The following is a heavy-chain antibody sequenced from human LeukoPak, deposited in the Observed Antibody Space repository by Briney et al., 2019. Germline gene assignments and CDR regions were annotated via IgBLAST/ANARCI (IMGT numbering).Heavy chain of an antibody. D-gene: IGHD2-2*02. J-gene: IGHJ4*02. Sequence: PSQTLSLTCTVSGGSISSDDYYWSWIRQPPGKGLEWIGYIHYSGSTYYNPSLKSRVTISVDTSKNQFSLKLSSVTAADTAVYYCARTLLGYCSSTSCYNFDYWGQGTLVTVSS. CDR1: GGSISSDDYY. V-gene: IGHV4-30-4*08. CDR3: ARTLLGYCSSTSCYNFDY. CDR2: IHYSGST.